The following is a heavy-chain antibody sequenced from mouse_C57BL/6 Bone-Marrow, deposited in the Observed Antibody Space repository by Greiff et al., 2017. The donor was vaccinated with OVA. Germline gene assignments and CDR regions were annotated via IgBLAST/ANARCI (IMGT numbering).Heavy chain of an antibody. CDR1: GYTFTSYW. V-gene: IGHV1-5*01. J-gene: IGHJ1*03. Sequence: VQLQQSGTVLARPGASVKMSCKTSGYTFTSYWMHWVKQRPGQGLAWIGAIYPGNSDTSYNQKFKGKAKLTAVTSASTAYMELSSLTNEDSAVYYCTRRGFYDYPYWYFDVWGTGTTVTVSS. D-gene: IGHD2-4*01. CDR2: IYPGNSDT. CDR3: TRRGFYDYPYWYFDV.